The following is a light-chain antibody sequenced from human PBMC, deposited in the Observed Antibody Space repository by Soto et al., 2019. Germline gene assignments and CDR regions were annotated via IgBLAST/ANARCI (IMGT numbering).Light chain of an antibody. CDR2: AAS. Sequence: DIQMTQSPSSLSASVGDRVTITCRASQGIRHYLAWYQQKPGKVPKLLIDAASTLQSGVPSRFSGSGSGAYFTLTISSLQPEDVATYYCQNYDGAPFTFGPGTKVDIK. V-gene: IGKV1-27*01. CDR3: QNYDGAPFT. CDR1: QGIRHY. J-gene: IGKJ3*01.